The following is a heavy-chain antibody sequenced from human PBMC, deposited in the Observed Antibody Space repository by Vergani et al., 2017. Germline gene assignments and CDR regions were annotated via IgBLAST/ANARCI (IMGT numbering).Heavy chain of an antibody. CDR2: IIPIFGTA. CDR1: GGTFSSYA. CDR3: ARVAPSNSEVTPTAFDV. V-gene: IGHV1-69*06. J-gene: IGHJ3*01. D-gene: IGHD1-1*01. Sequence: GSSVKVSCKASGGTFSSYAISWVRQAPGQGLEWMGRIIPIFGTANYAQKFQDRVTMTADTSTNTAYMELRSLRSDDTAVYFCARVAPSNSEVTPTAFDVWGQGTMVTVSS.